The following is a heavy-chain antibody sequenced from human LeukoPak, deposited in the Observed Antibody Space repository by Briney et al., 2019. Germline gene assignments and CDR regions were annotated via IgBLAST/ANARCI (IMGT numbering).Heavy chain of an antibody. CDR2: IYHSGST. CDR1: GYSISSGYY. J-gene: IGHJ4*02. Sequence: SETLSLTCTVSGYSISSGYYWGWIRQPPGKGLEYIGSIYHSGSTYYKPSLKSRVTISVDTSKNQFSLKLSSVTAADTAVYYCARGDYSGSYWRYWGQGTLVTVSS. CDR3: ARGDYSGSYWRY. V-gene: IGHV4-38-2*02. D-gene: IGHD1-26*01.